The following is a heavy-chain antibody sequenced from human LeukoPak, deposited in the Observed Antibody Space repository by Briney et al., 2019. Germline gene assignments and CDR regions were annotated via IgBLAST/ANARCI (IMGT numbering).Heavy chain of an antibody. CDR3: AKLLSGSYTDY. Sequence: GGSPRLSCAASGFTFSSYAMTWVRQAPGKGLEWVSSISGSGGSTSYAVSVKGRFTISRDNSKNTLYLQMNSLRVDDTAVYYCAKLLSGSYTDYWGQGTLVTVSA. J-gene: IGHJ4*02. D-gene: IGHD1-26*01. V-gene: IGHV3-23*01. CDR1: GFTFSSYA. CDR2: ISGSGGST.